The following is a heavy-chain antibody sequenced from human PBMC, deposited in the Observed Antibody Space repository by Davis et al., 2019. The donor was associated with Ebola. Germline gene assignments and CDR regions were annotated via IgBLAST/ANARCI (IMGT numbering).Heavy chain of an antibody. D-gene: IGHD6-13*01. CDR2: ISSSSSYI. CDR1: EFTFSSYS. J-gene: IGHJ6*03. Sequence: GESLKISCAASEFTFSSYSMNWVRQAPGKGLEWVSSISSSSSYIYYADSVKGRFTISRDNAKNSLYLQMNSLRAEDTAVYYCARDQIAAAGTGDYYYMDVWGKGTTVTVSS. V-gene: IGHV3-21*01. CDR3: ARDQIAAAGTGDYYYMDV.